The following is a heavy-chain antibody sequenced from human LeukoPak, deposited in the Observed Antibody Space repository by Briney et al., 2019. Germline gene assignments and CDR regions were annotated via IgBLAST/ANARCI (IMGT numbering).Heavy chain of an antibody. V-gene: IGHV1-18*01. CDR3: AREDGYCSSTSCSPGVDY. CDR2: ISAYNGNT. D-gene: IGHD2-2*01. Sequence: ASVKVSCKASGYTFTSYGISWVRQAPGQGLEWMGWISAYNGNTNYAQKLQGRVTMTTDTSTSTAYMGLRSLRSDDTAVYYCAREDGYCSSTSCSPGVDYWGQGTLVTVSS. J-gene: IGHJ4*02. CDR1: GYTFTSYG.